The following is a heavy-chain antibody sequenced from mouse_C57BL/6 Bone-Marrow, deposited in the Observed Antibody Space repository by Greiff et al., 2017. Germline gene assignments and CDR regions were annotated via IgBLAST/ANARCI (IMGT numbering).Heavy chain of an antibody. Sequence: VQRVESGPGLVQPSQSLSITCTVSGFSLTSYGVHWVRQSPGKGLEWLGVIWSGGSTDYNAAFISRLSISKDNSKSQVFFKMNSLQADDTAIYYCARTYDYDDGGLFDYWGQGTTLPVSS. CDR2: IWSGGST. J-gene: IGHJ2*01. V-gene: IGHV2-2*01. CDR1: GFSLTSYG. D-gene: IGHD2-4*01. CDR3: ARTYDYDDGGLFDY.